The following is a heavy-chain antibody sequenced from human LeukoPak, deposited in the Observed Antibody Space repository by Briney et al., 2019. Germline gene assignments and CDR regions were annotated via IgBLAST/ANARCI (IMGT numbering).Heavy chain of an antibody. Sequence: SVKVSCKASGGTFSSYAISWVRQAPGQGLEWMGRIIPIFGTANYAQKFQDRVTITTDESTSTAYMELSSLRSEDTAVYYCAREGAVAGTGLYYYYYMDVWGKGTTVTVSS. CDR3: AREGAVAGTGLYYYYYMDV. D-gene: IGHD6-19*01. CDR1: GGTFSSYA. V-gene: IGHV1-69*05. CDR2: IIPIFGTA. J-gene: IGHJ6*03.